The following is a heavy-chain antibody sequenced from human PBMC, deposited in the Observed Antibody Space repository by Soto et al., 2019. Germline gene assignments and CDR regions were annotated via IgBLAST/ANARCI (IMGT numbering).Heavy chain of an antibody. D-gene: IGHD3-22*01. CDR2: ISYDGSNK. CDR1: GFTFSSYA. CDR3: ARAVGGSSGYLEYFQH. Sequence: GGSLRLSCAASGFTFSSYAMHWVRQAPGKGLEWVAVISYDGSNKYYADSVKGRFAISRDNSKNTLYLQMNSLRAEDTAVYYCARAVGGSSGYLEYFQHWGQGTLVTVSS. J-gene: IGHJ1*01. V-gene: IGHV3-30*09.